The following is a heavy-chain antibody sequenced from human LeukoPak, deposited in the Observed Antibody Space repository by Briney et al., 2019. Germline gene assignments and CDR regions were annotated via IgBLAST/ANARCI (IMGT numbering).Heavy chain of an antibody. CDR2: IYYTGST. J-gene: IGHJ4*02. Sequence: PSETLSLTCTVSGGSISSYYWSWIRQPPGKGLEWIGYIYYTGSTHYNPSLKSRVTMSEDTSKNQFSLKLSSVTAADTAVYYCARHLHGYSNSWFDYWGQGTLVTVSS. CDR1: GGSISSYY. V-gene: IGHV4-59*08. D-gene: IGHD6-13*01. CDR3: ARHLHGYSNSWFDY.